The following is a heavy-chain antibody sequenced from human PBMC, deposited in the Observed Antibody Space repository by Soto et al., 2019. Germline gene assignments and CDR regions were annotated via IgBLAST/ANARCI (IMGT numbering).Heavy chain of an antibody. CDR3: ASRDPGTSVDY. J-gene: IGHJ4*02. V-gene: IGHV4-4*02. Sequence: PSETLSLTCAVSGGSFTSNNWWTWVRQPPGQGLEWIGEIYRTGSTNYNPSLKSRVTISLDKSENQFSLKVTSLTAADTAVYYCASRDPGTSVDYWGQGALVTVSS. CDR2: IYRTGST. CDR1: GGSFTSNNW. D-gene: IGHD1-7*01.